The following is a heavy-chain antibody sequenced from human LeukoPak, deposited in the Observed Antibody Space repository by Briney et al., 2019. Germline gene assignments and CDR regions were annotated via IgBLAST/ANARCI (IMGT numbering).Heavy chain of an antibody. CDR1: GFTFSSYW. J-gene: IGHJ4*02. CDR2: ASGSGGST. Sequence: GGSLRLSCAASGFTFSSYWMHWVRQAPGKGLEWVSAASGSGGSTYYADSVKGRFTISRDNSKNTLYLQMNSLRAEDTAVYYCAKDLGSVVTPPSLDYWGQGTLVTVSS. CDR3: AKDLGSVVTPPSLDY. V-gene: IGHV3-23*01. D-gene: IGHD4-23*01.